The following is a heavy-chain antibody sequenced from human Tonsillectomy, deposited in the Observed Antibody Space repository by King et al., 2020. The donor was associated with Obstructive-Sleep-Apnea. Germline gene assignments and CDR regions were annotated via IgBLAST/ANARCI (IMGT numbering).Heavy chain of an antibody. J-gene: IGHJ4*02. V-gene: IGHV3-30*02. D-gene: IGHD1/OR15-1a*01. CDR1: GFTFSTYG. CDR3: AKDGGNNGEVGDY. CDR2: IRYDGTKK. Sequence: VQLVESGGGVVQPGGSLRLSCAASGFTFSTYGMHWVRQAPGKGLEWVAFIRYDGTKKYYADSVKGRFTIYRDNSRNTVYLQMNSLRVEDATMYYCAKDGGNNGEVGDYWGQGTLVTVSS.